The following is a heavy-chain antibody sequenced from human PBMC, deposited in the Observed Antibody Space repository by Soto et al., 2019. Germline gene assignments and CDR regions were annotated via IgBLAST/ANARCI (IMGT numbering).Heavy chain of an antibody. CDR1: GFTFSLSA. D-gene: IGHD3-9*01. Sequence: EVQLLESGGGFVQPGESLRLSCAASGFTFSLSAMSWVRQAPGRGLDWVSSLSGGGSTTDYADSVKGRFIISRDNSKNTVHLQMNSLRAEDTAVYYCAKGPEYDILTGCDYWGQGALVTVSS. V-gene: IGHV3-23*01. CDR3: AKGPEYDILTGCDY. J-gene: IGHJ4*02. CDR2: LSGGGSTT.